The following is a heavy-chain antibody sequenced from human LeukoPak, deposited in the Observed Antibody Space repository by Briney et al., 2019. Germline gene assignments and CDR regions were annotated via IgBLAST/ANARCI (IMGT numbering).Heavy chain of an antibody. V-gene: IGHV4-39*01. CDR1: GGSISNNNYY. CDR3: ARLLRWVYYFDY. J-gene: IGHJ4*02. Sequence: SETLSLTGTVPGGSISNNNYYWGWIRQPPWKGLEWIGSIYYSGSTYSNPSLRSRVTISVDTYKDQLSLTLSSVTAADTAVYYCARLLRWVYYFDYWGQGTLVIVSS. CDR2: IYYSGST. D-gene: IGHD4-23*01.